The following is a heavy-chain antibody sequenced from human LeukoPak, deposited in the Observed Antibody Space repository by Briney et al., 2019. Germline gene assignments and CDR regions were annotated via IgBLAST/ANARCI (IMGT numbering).Heavy chain of an antibody. Sequence: GGSLRLPCAASGFTFSSYSMNWVRQAPGKGLEWVSSISSSSSYIYYADSVKGRFTISRDNAKNSLYLQMNSLRAEDTAVYYCARSDSSGYYLDYWGQGTLVTVSS. CDR3: ARSDSSGYYLDY. V-gene: IGHV3-21*01. CDR1: GFTFSSYS. D-gene: IGHD3-22*01. CDR2: ISSSSSYI. J-gene: IGHJ4*02.